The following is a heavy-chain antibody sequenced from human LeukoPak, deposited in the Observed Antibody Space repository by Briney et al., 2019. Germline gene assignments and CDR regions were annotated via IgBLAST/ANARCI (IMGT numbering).Heavy chain of an antibody. D-gene: IGHD4-23*01. CDR1: GGSFSNYY. J-gene: IGHJ4*02. CDR2: IYHSGST. V-gene: IGHV4-34*01. CDR3: ARAVGTSRNFFDY. Sequence: SETLSLTCAIYGGSFSNYYWNWIRQPPGKGLEWIGEIYHSGSTNYNPSLKSRVTISVDTSKNQFSLKLRSVTAADTAMYYCARAVGTSRNFFDYWGQGTLVTVSS.